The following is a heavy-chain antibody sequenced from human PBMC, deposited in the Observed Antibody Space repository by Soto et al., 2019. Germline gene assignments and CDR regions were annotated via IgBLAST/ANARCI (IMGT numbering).Heavy chain of an antibody. V-gene: IGHV1-3*01. Sequence: QVQLVQSGAEVKKPGASVKVSCKASGYTFTSYAMHWVRQAPGQRLEWMGWINAGNGNTKYSQKFQGRVTITRDTSATTAYMELSSLRSEDTAVYYCARPIQASGYSSGQFDYWGQGTLVTVSS. CDR3: ARPIQASGYSSGQFDY. CDR1: GYTFTSYA. D-gene: IGHD6-19*01. J-gene: IGHJ4*02. CDR2: INAGNGNT.